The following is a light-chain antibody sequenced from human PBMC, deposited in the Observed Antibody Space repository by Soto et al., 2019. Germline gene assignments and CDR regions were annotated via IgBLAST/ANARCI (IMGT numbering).Light chain of an antibody. J-gene: IGKJ2*01. CDR1: QAMNNW. CDR2: DAS. Sequence: DLQLTQSPSSVSASVGDIVTITCRASQAMNNWLAWYQQKPGEPPKLLIFDASTLQTGVPSRFSGSGSGTDFTLTISSLQPEDFATYFCQQANSFPYTFGPGTKLEIK. V-gene: IGKV1-12*01. CDR3: QQANSFPYT.